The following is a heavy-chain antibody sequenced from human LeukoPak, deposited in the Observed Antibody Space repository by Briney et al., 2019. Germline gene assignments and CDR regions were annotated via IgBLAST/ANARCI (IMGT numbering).Heavy chain of an antibody. V-gene: IGHV4-34*01. CDR1: GGSFSGYY. D-gene: IGHD3-10*01. J-gene: IGHJ3*02. CDR2: INHSGST. CDR3: AKSNGYGLVDI. Sequence: PSETLSLTCAVYGGSFSGYYWSWIRQPPGKGLELIGEINHSGSTNYSPSLRSRVTISLDTSRNQFSLKLNSVTAADTAVYYCAKSNGYGLVDIWGQGTMVTVSS.